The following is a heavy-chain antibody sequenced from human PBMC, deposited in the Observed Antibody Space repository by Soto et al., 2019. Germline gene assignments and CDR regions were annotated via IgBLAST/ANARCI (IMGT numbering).Heavy chain of an antibody. J-gene: IGHJ5*02. Sequence: QVQLQESGPGLVKPSETLSLTCTVSGGSISSYYWSWIRQPPGKGLEWIGYIYYSGSTNYNPSLKSRVTISVDTSKNQCSLKLSSVTAADTAVYYCARQSDLGATITHWFDPWGQGTLVTVSS. CDR1: GGSISSYY. CDR2: IYYSGST. V-gene: IGHV4-59*08. D-gene: IGHD5-12*01. CDR3: ARQSDLGATITHWFDP.